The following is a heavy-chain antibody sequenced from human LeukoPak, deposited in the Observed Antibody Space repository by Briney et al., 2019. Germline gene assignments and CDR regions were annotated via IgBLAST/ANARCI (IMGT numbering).Heavy chain of an antibody. V-gene: IGHV4-39*01. CDR1: GGSISSSNYF. Sequence: PSETLSLTCTVSGGSISSSNYFWGWIRQPPGKGLEWIGSISYSGSTYYNPSLKSRVTISVDTSKIQFSLRLDSVTASDTAVFYCARHGSRQAFLDWFDPWGQGTLVTVSS. CDR2: ISYSGST. D-gene: IGHD2/OR15-2a*01. J-gene: IGHJ5*02. CDR3: ARHGSRQAFLDWFDP.